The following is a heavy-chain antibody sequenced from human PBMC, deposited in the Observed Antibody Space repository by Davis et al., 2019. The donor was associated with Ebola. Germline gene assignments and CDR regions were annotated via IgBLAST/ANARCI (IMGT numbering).Heavy chain of an antibody. J-gene: IGHJ4*02. CDR3: ATIAAAGKGDLFDY. CDR1: GFTFSSYG. CDR2: ISHDGSNK. Sequence: PGGSLRLSCAASGFTFSSYGMHWVRQAPGKGLEWVAVISHDGSNKYYADSVKGRFTISRDNSKNTLYLQMNSLRAEDTAVYYCATIAAAGKGDLFDYWGQGTLVTVSS. D-gene: IGHD6-13*01. V-gene: IGHV3-30*03.